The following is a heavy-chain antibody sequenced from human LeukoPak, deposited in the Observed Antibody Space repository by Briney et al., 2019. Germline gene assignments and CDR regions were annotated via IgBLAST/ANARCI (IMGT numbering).Heavy chain of an antibody. V-gene: IGHV1-2*02. CDR1: GYTFTGYY. J-gene: IGHJ3*02. CDR3: ARATTVVTEPHKKNDAFDI. Sequence: ASVKVSCKASGYTFTGYYMHWVRQAPGQGLEWMGWINANSGGTNYAQKFQGRVTMTRDTSISTAYMELSSLRSDDTAVYYCARATTVVTEPHKKNDAFDIWGQGTMVTVSS. CDR2: INANSGGT. D-gene: IGHD4-23*01.